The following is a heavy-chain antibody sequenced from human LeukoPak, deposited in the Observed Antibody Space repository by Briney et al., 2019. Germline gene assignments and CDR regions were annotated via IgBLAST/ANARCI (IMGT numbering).Heavy chain of an antibody. V-gene: IGHV5-51*01. CDR1: GYIFTSYW. Sequence: GASLQISCKGSGYIFTSYWIGWVRPLPGKGLEWTGIIYPGDSDTRYSPYFQGQVTISADKSISTAYLQWSSLKASDTAMYYCSRHADGTNTILYYWGQGTLVTVSS. D-gene: IGHD2/OR15-2a*01. CDR3: SRHADGTNTILYY. CDR2: IYPGDSDT. J-gene: IGHJ4*02.